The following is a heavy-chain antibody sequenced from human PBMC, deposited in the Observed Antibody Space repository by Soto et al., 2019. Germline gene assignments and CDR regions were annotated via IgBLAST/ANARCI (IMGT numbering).Heavy chain of an antibody. D-gene: IGHD6-19*01. V-gene: IGHV5-10-1*01. CDR3: VKDGSSGWPYYYGLDV. CDR2: IDPSVSYI. J-gene: IGHJ6*02. CDR1: GYSFSSFW. Sequence: GESLKISCEGSGYSFSSFWISWVRQMPGKGLEWVGRIDPSVSYINYSPSFQGRVTISADKSSSTAYLHMSSLRAEDTAVYYCVKDGSSGWPYYYGLDVWGQGTSVTVSS.